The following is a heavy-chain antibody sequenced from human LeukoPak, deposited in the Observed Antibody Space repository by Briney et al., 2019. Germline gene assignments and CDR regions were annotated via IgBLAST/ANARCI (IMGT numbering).Heavy chain of an antibody. V-gene: IGHV3-23*01. CDR1: GFTFSTYG. Sequence: GGTLRLSCAASGFTFSTYGMNWVRQAPGKGLEWVSAISGRDGNTYYADSVKGRFTISRDNSKNTLYLQMNSLRAEDTAVYYCASVRWLQNYFDYWGQGTLVTVSS. CDR2: ISGRDGNT. J-gene: IGHJ4*02. CDR3: ASVRWLQNYFDY. D-gene: IGHD5-24*01.